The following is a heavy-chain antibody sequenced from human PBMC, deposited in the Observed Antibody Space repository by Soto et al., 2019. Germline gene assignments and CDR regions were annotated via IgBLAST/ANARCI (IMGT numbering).Heavy chain of an antibody. J-gene: IGHJ1*01. CDR1: GYLFTAYS. V-gene: IGHV1-46*01. CDR3: AREENCSGGTCYSEYFHR. D-gene: IGHD2-15*01. CDR2: VNPSGGST. Sequence: EASVKVSCKASGYLFTAYSMHWVRLAPGQGLEWMGVVNPSGGSTKYAQNFQGRVTMTRDTSTPTIYMELSSLRSDDTAIYYCAREENCSGGTCYSEYFHRWGQGTLVTVSS.